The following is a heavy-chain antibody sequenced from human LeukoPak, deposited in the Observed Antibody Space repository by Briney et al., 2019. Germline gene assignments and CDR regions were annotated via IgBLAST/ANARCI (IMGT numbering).Heavy chain of an antibody. Sequence: GESLKISYKASGDSFTNFWIGWVRQMPGKGLEWMGIIYPRDSDTRYSLSFQGQVTISADRSISTAYLQWSSLKASDTAMYYCARLPSMVLGIYFDYWGQGTLVTVSS. CDR2: IYPRDSDT. J-gene: IGHJ4*02. D-gene: IGHD3-10*01. V-gene: IGHV5-51*01. CDR1: GDSFTNFW. CDR3: ARLPSMVLGIYFDY.